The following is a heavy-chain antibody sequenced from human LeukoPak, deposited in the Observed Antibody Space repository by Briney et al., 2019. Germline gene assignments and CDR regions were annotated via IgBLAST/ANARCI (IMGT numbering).Heavy chain of an antibody. CDR1: GFTFSSYG. CDR3: ATEGSFDY. V-gene: IGHV3-30*03. CDR2: ISFDASNK. Sequence: GRSLRLSCAASGFTFSSYGMHWVRQAPGKGLEWVAVISFDASNKYYADSVKGRFTISRGNSKNTLYLQMNSLRAEDAAVYYCATEGSFDYWGQGTLVTVSS. J-gene: IGHJ4*02.